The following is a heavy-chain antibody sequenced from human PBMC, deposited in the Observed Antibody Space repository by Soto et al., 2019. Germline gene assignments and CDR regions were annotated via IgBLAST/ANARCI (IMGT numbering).Heavy chain of an antibody. Sequence: EVELLESGRGLVRPGGSLRLSCAASGFTFSHYVLSWVRQSPERGLEWVSSISGSGSSVYVADSVRGRFIMSRDLSTNTVSLQMNSLRAEDTAVYYCAKVRASYLSASYFYYGLDVWGQGTTVTVSS. D-gene: IGHD3-10*01. V-gene: IGHV3-23*01. CDR3: AKVRASYLSASYFYYGLDV. J-gene: IGHJ6*02. CDR2: ISGSGSSV. CDR1: GFTFSHYV.